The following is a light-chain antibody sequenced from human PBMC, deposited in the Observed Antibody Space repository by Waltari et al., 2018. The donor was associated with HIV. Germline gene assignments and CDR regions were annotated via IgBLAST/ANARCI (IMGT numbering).Light chain of an antibody. CDR1: QDVYNW. J-gene: IGKJ2*01. CDR2: ATS. CDR3: QQTASVPYT. Sequence: DIQMTQSPSSVSASLGDTVTITCRASQDVYNWLAWDHKRPERAPKLLIFATSTLQSGAPSRFSGSVSGTDFTLTINTLQPEDVGIYYCQQTASVPYTFGQGTKV. V-gene: IGKV1-12*02.